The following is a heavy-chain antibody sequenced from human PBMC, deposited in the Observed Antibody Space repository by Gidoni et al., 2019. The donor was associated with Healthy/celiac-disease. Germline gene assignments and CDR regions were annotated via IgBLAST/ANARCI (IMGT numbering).Heavy chain of an antibody. CDR1: GYTFTSYY. J-gene: IGHJ4*02. D-gene: IGHD2-2*01. CDR3: ARVRCSSTSCYESGVHYFDY. CDR2: INPSGGST. V-gene: IGHV1-46*03. Sequence: QVQLVQSGAEVKKPGASVKVSCKASGYTFTSYYMHWVRQAPGQGLEWMGIINPSGGSTSYAQKFQGRVTMTRDTSTSTVYMELSSLRSEDTAVYYCARVRCSSTSCYESGVHYFDYWGQGTLVTVSS.